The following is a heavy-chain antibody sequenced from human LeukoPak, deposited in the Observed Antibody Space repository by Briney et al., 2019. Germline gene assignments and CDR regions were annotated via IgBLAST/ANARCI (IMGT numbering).Heavy chain of an antibody. CDR2: INPNSGGT. CDR3: ARTRSGYYIDY. Sequence: GGSLRLSCAASGFTFSGSAMHWVRQAPGQGLEWMGWINPNSGGTNYAQKFQGRVTMTRDTSISTAYMELSRLRSDDTAVYYCARTRSGYYIDYWGQGTLVTVSS. CDR1: GFTFSGSA. V-gene: IGHV1-2*02. D-gene: IGHD3-3*01. J-gene: IGHJ4*02.